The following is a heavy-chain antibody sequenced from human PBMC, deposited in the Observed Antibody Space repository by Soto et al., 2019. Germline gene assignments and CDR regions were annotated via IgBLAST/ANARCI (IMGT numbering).Heavy chain of an antibody. CDR2: ISDYGSNK. D-gene: IGHD3-10*01. J-gene: IGHJ4*02. CDR3: APWFGAFDY. CDR1: GFTFSSYG. Sequence: QVQLVESGGGVVQPGRSLRLSCAASGFTFSSYGMHWVRQAPGKGLERMAVISDYGSNKYYADSVKGRFTISRDNCKNTLYLQMRSLRAEDTAVYYCAPWFGAFDYWGQGTLVTVSS. V-gene: IGHV3-30*03.